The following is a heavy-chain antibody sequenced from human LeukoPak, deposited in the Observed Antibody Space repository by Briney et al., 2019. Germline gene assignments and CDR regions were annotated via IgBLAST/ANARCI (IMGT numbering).Heavy chain of an antibody. D-gene: IGHD1-1*01. Sequence: PGVTVRLPCASSGLTYRRFDMHWVRRASARGLEWVSYISSSGSTIYYADSVKGRFTISRDNAKNSLYLQMNSLRAEDTAVYYCARRWKFDPWGQGTLVTVSS. V-gene: IGHV3-48*03. CDR3: ARRWKFDP. CDR1: GLTYRRFD. J-gene: IGHJ5*02. CDR2: ISSSGSTI.